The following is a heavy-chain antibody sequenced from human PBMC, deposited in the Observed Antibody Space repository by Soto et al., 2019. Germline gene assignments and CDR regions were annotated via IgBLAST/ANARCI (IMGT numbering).Heavy chain of an antibody. J-gene: IGHJ6*02. CDR1: GGSISSSSYY. D-gene: IGHD3-16*01. CDR3: ASWGYGGYYGMDV. CDR2: IYYSGSP. V-gene: IGHV4-39*07. Sequence: SETLSLTCTVSGGSISSSSYYWGWIRQPPGKGLEWIGSIYYSGSPYYNPSLKSRVTISVDTSKNLFSLKLSSVTAAYPAVYYCASWGYGGYYGMDVWGQGTTVTVSS.